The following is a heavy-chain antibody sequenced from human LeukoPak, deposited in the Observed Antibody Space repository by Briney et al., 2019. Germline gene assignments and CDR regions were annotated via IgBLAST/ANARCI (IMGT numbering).Heavy chain of an antibody. CDR2: MNPNSGNT. CDR1: GYTFTSYD. CDR3: ARGGDYYYDSSGYLIDY. D-gene: IGHD3-22*01. Sequence: GASVKVSCKASGYTFTSYDINWVRQATGQGLEWMGWMNPNSGNTGYAQKFQGRVTMTRNTSISTAYMELSSLRSEDTAVYYCARGGDYYYDSSGYLIDYWGQGTLVTVSS. J-gene: IGHJ4*02. V-gene: IGHV1-8*01.